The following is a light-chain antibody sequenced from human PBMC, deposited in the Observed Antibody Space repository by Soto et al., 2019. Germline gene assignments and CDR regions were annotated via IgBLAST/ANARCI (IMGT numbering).Light chain of an antibody. Sequence: QSVLTQPPSASASLGASVTLTCTMSSGYSNYKVDWYQQRPGKGPRFVVRVGTGGIVGSKGDGIPDRFSVLGSGLNRYLTIKNIQEEDESDYHCGADHGSGSNFVYVFGTGTQLTVL. CDR2: VGTGGIVG. V-gene: IGLV9-49*01. CDR1: SGYSNYK. J-gene: IGLJ1*01. CDR3: GADHGSGSNFVYV.